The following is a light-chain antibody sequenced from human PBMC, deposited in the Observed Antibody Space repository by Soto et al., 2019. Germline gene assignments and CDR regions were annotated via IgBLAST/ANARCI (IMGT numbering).Light chain of an antibody. J-gene: IGKJ1*01. CDR3: QQYGSPGR. CDR2: GAS. CDR1: QSVSSSY. Sequence: EIVLTQSPGTLSLSPGERATLSCRASQSVSSSYLAWYQQKPGQAPRLLIYGASSRATGIPDRFSGSGSGTDFTLTISRLELEDFAVYYCQQYGSPGRFGQGTKVEIK. V-gene: IGKV3-20*01.